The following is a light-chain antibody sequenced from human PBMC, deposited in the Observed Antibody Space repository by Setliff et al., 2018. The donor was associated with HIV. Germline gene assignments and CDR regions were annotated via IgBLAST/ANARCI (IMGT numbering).Light chain of an antibody. J-gene: IGLJ1*01. CDR1: ISNIGSNT. CDR3: AAWDDSLNGYG. V-gene: IGLV1-44*01. CDR2: SNF. Sequence: QSALTQPPSASGTPRQRVTISCSGSISNIGSNTINWYQRLPGTAPKLLIYSNFQRPSGVPDRFSASQSGTSASLAISGLQSDDEADYYCAAWDDSLNGYGFGTGTKVTVL.